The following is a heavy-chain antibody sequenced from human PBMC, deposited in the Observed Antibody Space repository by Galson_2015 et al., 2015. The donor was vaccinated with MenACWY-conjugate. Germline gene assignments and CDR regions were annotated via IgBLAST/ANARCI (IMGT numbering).Heavy chain of an antibody. Sequence: SLRLSCAASGFTFSIYWMHWVRHAPGKGLEWVSHINGDGRTTSYADSVKGRFTISRDNAKNTLYLQMNSLRAEDTAVYYCTRGCGGDCSSWFDPWGQGILVTVSS. V-gene: IGHV3-74*01. J-gene: IGHJ5*02. CDR2: INGDGRTT. CDR3: TRGCGGDCSSWFDP. D-gene: IGHD2-21*02. CDR1: GFTFSIYW.